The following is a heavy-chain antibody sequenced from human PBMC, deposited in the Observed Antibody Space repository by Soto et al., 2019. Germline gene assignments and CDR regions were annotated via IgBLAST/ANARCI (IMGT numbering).Heavy chain of an antibody. Sequence: VGPLRLSCAASWFTFVGHSVNWVRQAPGKGLEWVSSISSSSSCIYYADSVKGRFTISRDNAKNSLYLQMNSLRAEDTAVYYCARDPYCSGGSCQPFDYWGQGTLVTVSS. CDR1: WFTFVGHS. V-gene: IGHV3-21*01. D-gene: IGHD2-15*01. CDR2: ISSSSSCI. J-gene: IGHJ4*02. CDR3: ARDPYCSGGSCQPFDY.